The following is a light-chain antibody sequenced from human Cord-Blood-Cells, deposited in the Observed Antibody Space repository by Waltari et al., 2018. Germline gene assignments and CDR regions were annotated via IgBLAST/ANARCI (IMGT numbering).Light chain of an antibody. J-gene: IGLJ1*01. CDR2: DGS. Sequence: QSALTQPASVPGSPGQSITLSCTGTSSDVGRYNLVSWYQQHPGKAPKLMIYDGSKRPSGVSIRFSGTKSGNTSVRTISGLQAEDEADYYCCSYAGSSTYVFGTGTKVTVL. V-gene: IGLV2-23*01. CDR3: CSYAGSSTYV. CDR1: SSDVGRYNL.